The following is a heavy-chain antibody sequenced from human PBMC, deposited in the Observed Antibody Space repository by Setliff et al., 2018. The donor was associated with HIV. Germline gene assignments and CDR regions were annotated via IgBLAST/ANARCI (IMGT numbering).Heavy chain of an antibody. CDR3: TIPASSLAPN. J-gene: IGHJ4*02. Sequence: SETLSLTCSVYGGSFSSYWMHWIRQSPGKGLEWIASIRSSGDTYYNPSLQSRVIISVDTSNNQISLKLTSVTAADTAVYYCTIPASSLAPNWGRGTQVTVSS. CDR2: IRSSGDT. CDR1: GGSFSSYW. V-gene: IGHV4-39*01.